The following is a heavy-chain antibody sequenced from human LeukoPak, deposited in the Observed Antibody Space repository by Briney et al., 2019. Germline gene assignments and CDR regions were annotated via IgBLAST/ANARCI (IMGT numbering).Heavy chain of an antibody. J-gene: IGHJ3*01. CDR1: GYTFTDNY. V-gene: IGHV1-2*06. Sequence: ASVKVSCKASGYTFTDNYIHWVRQAPGQGLEWMGRVNPDSGGINYAQKFQGRVTMTRDTSINTAFVELRRLRSDDAATYYCARAQNYHDRSGYSDDTFDVWGHGTMITVSS. D-gene: IGHD3-22*01. CDR2: VNPDSGGI. CDR3: ARAQNYHDRSGYSDDTFDV.